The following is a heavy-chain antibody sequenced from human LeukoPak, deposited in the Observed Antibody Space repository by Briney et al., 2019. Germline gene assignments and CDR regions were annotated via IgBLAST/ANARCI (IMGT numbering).Heavy chain of an antibody. CDR3: ARLWFGELLVDP. Sequence: SETLSLTCTVSGGSISSYYWSWIRQPPGKGLEWIGYIYYSGSTNYNPSLKSRVTISVDTSKNQFSLKLSSVTAADTAVYYCARLWFGELLVDPWGQGTLVTVSS. D-gene: IGHD3-10*01. V-gene: IGHV4-59*08. J-gene: IGHJ5*02. CDR2: IYYSGST. CDR1: GGSISSYY.